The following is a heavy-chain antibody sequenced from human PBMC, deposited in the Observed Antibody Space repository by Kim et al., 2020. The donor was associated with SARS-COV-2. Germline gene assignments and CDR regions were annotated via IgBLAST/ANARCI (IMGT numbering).Heavy chain of an antibody. Sequence: GESLKISCKGSGYSFTSYWISWVRQMPGKGLEWMGRIDPSDSYTNYSPSFQGHVTISADKSISTAYLQWSSLKASDTAMYYCARHGRVPAAIQVPWNDYWGQGTLVTVSS. CDR3: ARHGRVPAAIQVPWNDY. J-gene: IGHJ4*02. V-gene: IGHV5-10-1*01. CDR1: GYSFTSYW. CDR2: IDPSDSYT. D-gene: IGHD2-2*01.